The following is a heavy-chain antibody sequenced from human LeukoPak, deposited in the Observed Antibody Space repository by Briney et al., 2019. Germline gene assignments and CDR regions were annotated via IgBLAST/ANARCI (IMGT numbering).Heavy chain of an antibody. CDR2: INHLGHT. CDR1: IGSISSSKW. Sequence: SETLSLTCSVSIGSISSSKWWSWVRQSPVKGLEWIGEINHLGHTNYNPSLKSRATISVDTSRNQFSLRLTSVTAADTAVYFCARGDYRDYTFYMWGQGTMVTVSS. V-gene: IGHV4-4*02. D-gene: IGHD4-17*01. J-gene: IGHJ3*02. CDR3: ARGDYRDYTFYM.